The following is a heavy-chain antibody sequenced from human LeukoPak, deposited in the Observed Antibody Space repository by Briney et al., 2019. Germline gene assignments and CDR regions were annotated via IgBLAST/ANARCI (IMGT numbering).Heavy chain of an antibody. Sequence: GGSLRLSCAASGFTFSSYSMNWVRQAPGKGLEWVSYISSSSTIYYADSVKGRFTISRDNAKNSLYLQMNSLRAEDTAVYYCARDVLGGSSSAGGYWGQGTLVTVSS. CDR1: GFTFSSYS. J-gene: IGHJ4*02. CDR2: ISSSSTI. V-gene: IGHV3-48*04. D-gene: IGHD6-13*01. CDR3: ARDVLGGSSSAGGY.